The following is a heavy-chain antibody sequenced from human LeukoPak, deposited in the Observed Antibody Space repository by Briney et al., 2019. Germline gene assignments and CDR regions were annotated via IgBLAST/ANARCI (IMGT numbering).Heavy chain of an antibody. CDR2: MNPNSGNT. CDR1: GYTFTSYD. Sequence: ASVKVSCKASGYTFTSYDINWVRQATGQGLEWMGWMNPNSGNTGYAQKFQGRVTMTRNTSISTAYMELRSLRSDDTAVYYCTKASLAFGTKYFDPWXXGTLVTVSS. J-gene: IGHJ5*02. CDR3: TKASLAFGTKYFDP. D-gene: IGHD3-10*01. V-gene: IGHV1-8*01.